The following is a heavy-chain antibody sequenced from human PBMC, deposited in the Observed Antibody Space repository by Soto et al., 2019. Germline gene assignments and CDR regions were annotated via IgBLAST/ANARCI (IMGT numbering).Heavy chain of an antibody. Sequence: EVQLVESGGGLVQPGGSLRLSCAASGFPFSNYWMSCVRQAPGKGLEWVANIKQDGSENYYVDSVKGRFTTSRDNTKNTFYRQMNSLRAEDTAVYNWTRDHINGWKFDYWGRGTLVTVSS. V-gene: IGHV3-7*01. D-gene: IGHD6-19*01. CDR1: GFPFSNYW. CDR2: IKQDGSEN. J-gene: IGHJ4*02. CDR3: TRDHINGWKFDY.